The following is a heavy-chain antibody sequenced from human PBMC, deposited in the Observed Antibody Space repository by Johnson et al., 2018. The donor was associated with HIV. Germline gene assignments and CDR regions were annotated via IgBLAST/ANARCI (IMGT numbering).Heavy chain of an antibody. CDR3: ARLPSGYSRDGFNI. D-gene: IGHD5-18*01. CDR2: ISYDGSNK. CDR1: GFTFSSYA. V-gene: IGHV3-30-3*01. Sequence: QMLLVESGGGVVQPGRSLRLSCAASGFTFSSYAMHWVRQAPGKGLEWVAVISYDGSNKYYRDSVKGRFTISRDNSKNTLYLQINSLRADDTAVYYCARLPSGYSRDGFNIWGQGTMVTVSS. J-gene: IGHJ3*02.